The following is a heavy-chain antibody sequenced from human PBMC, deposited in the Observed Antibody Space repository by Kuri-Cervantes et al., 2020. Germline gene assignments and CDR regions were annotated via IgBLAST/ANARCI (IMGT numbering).Heavy chain of an antibody. V-gene: IGHV4-39*07. D-gene: IGHD3-22*01. CDR2: IYYSGST. Sequence: GSLRLSCTVSGGSISSGGYYWSWIRQHPGKGLEWIGSIYYSGSTYYNPSLKSRVTISVDTSKNQFSLKLSSVTAADTAVYYCARYYDSSGYYYDRGAFDIWGQGTMVTVSS. J-gene: IGHJ3*02. CDR3: ARYYDSSGYYYDRGAFDI. CDR1: GGSISSGGYY.